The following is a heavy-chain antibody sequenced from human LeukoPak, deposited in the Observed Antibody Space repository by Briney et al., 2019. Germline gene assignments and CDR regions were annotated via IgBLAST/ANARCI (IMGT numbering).Heavy chain of an antibody. CDR2: ISSRGGTI. D-gene: IGHD1-26*01. Sequence: GGSLRLSCAASGFPFSDYYMSWIRQAPGKGLEWVSYISSRGGTIHYVDPVKGRFTISRDNAKNSLYLQMNSLRAEDTAVYYCARQYSGSYPDYWGQGTLVTVSS. V-gene: IGHV3-11*01. J-gene: IGHJ4*02. CDR3: ARQYSGSYPDY. CDR1: GFPFSDYY.